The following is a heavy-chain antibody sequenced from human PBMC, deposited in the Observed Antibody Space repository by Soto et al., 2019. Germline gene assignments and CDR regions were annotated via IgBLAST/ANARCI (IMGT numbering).Heavy chain of an antibody. Sequence: KASETLSLTCTVSGGSISSYYWSWIRQPPGKGLEWIGYIYYSGSTNYNPSLKSRVTISVDTSKNQFSLKLSSVTAADTAVYYCARYSNYDGSFDYWGQGTLVTVSS. CDR2: IYYSGST. CDR1: GGSISSYY. D-gene: IGHD4-4*01. CDR3: ARYSNYDGSFDY. J-gene: IGHJ4*02. V-gene: IGHV4-59*01.